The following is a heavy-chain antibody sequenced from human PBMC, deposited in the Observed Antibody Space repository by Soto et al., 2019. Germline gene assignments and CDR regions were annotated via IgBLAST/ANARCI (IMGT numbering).Heavy chain of an antibody. CDR3: ARDPSAAFDY. D-gene: IGHD6-13*01. V-gene: IGHV3-21*01. CDR1: GFTFSSYS. CDR2: ISSSSSYI. Sequence: PGGSLRLSCTASGFTFSSYSMNWVRQAPGKGLEWVSSISSSSSYIYYADSVKGRFTISRDNAKNSLYLQMNSLRAEDTAVYYCARDPSAAFDYWGQGTLVTVSS. J-gene: IGHJ4*02.